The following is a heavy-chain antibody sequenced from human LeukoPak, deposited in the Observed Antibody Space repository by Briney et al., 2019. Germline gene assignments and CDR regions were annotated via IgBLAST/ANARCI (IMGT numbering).Heavy chain of an antibody. CDR2: IFGSGGST. D-gene: IGHD6-19*01. CDR1: GFTFSSYA. CDR3: AKTTTGYSSGRFPGWPVDY. V-gene: IGHV3-23*01. Sequence: GGSLRLSCAASGFTFSSYAMYWVRQAPGKGLEWVSGIFGSGGSTHYADSVKGRFTISRDNSKNTVYLQMNSLRAEGTAVYYCAKTTTGYSSGRFPGWPVDYWGQGTLVTVSS. J-gene: IGHJ4*02.